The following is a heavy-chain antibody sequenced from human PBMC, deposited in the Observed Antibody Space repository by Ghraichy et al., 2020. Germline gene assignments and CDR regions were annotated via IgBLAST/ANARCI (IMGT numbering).Heavy chain of an antibody. Sequence: SETLSLTCTVSGGSISSGDYYWSWIRQPPGKGLEWIGYIYYSGSTYYNPSLKSRVTISVDTSKNQFSLKLSSVTAADTAVYYCARAGLGYYDSSGYYGGENDYWGQGTLVTVSS. V-gene: IGHV4-30-4*01. D-gene: IGHD3-22*01. CDR2: IYYSGST. CDR3: ARAGLGYYDSSGYYGGENDY. CDR1: GGSISSGDYY. J-gene: IGHJ4*02.